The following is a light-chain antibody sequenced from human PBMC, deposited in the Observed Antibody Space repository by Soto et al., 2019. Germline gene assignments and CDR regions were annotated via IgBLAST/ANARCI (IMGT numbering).Light chain of an antibody. J-gene: IGKJ1*01. V-gene: IGKV1-5*03. CDR1: QSISYW. CDR2: KAS. Sequence: DIQMTQSPSTLSASVGDRVTITCRASQSISYWLAWYQQKPGKAPKRLIYKASSLESGVPSRFSGSGSGTEFTLTISSLQPDDFATYYCQQYNNDWTFGQGTKVEIK. CDR3: QQYNNDWT.